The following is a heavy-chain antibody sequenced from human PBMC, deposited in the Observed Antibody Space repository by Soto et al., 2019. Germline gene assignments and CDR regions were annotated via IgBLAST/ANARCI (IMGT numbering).Heavy chain of an antibody. CDR2: IYISGSI. CDR1: GGSISSYY. D-gene: IGHD2-2*01. Sequence: GPGPGTTSETLSLTCTVSGGSISSYYWSWIRQPAGKGLEWIGRIYISGSINFNPSLKSRVTMSVDTSKNQFSLKLTSVTAADTAVYYCARSVVPSRGDRLFDPWGQGTLVTVSS. CDR3: ARSVVPSRGDRLFDP. J-gene: IGHJ5*02. V-gene: IGHV4-4*07.